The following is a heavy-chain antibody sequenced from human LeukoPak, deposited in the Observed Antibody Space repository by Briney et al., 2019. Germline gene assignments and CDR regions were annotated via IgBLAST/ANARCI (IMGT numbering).Heavy chain of an antibody. D-gene: IGHD6-13*01. CDR1: GFTFSSYG. CDR3: ARDRVPAAAVLDY. V-gene: IGHV3-33*01. J-gene: IGHJ4*02. Sequence: GGSLRLSCAASGFTFSSYGMHWVRQAPGKGLEWVAVIWYDGSNKYYADSVKGRFTISRDNSKNTLYLQMNSLRAEDMAVYYCARDRVPAAAVLDYWGQGTLVTVSS. CDR2: IWYDGSNK.